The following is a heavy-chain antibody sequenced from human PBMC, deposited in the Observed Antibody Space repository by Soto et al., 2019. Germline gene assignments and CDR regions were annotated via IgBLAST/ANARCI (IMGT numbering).Heavy chain of an antibody. D-gene: IGHD3-10*01. CDR2: VNPNSGDT. CDR1: GYTFTSYD. J-gene: IGHJ6*02. Sequence: QVQLVQSGAEVKKPGASVRVSCKASGYTFTSYDINWVRQATGQGLEWMGWVNPNSGDTGYAQKFQGRVTMTRNTSISTAYMELSSLRSEDTAVYYCARDKWFGELLDYYYGMDVWGQGTTVTVS. CDR3: ARDKWFGELLDYYYGMDV. V-gene: IGHV1-8*01.